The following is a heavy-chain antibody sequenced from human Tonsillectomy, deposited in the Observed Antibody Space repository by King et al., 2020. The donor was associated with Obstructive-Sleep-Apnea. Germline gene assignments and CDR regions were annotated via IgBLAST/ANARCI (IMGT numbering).Heavy chain of an antibody. J-gene: IGHJ4*02. CDR3: AYFDSSGYYSYFDY. Sequence: VQLVESGGGVVQPGRSLRLSCAASGFTFSSYSMHWVRQAPGKGLEWVALISYDGNKKYYADSVKGRFTISRDNSKSALFLQMNGRRAEDTAVYYCAYFDSSGYYSYFDYWGQGTLVTVSS. CDR1: GFTFSSYS. CDR2: ISYDGNKK. D-gene: IGHD3-22*01. V-gene: IGHV3-30-3*01.